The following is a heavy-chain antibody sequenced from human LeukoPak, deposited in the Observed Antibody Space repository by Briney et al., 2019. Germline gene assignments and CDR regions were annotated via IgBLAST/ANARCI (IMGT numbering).Heavy chain of an antibody. CDR2: INPNSGGT. J-gene: IGHJ3*02. CDR3: AREEYSYGWAFDI. Sequence: ASVKVSCKASGYTFTGYYMHWVRQAPGQGLEWMGWINPNSGGTNYAQKFQGRVTMTRDTSISTAYMELSRLRSDDTAVYYCAREEYSYGWAFDIWGQGTMVTVSS. CDR1: GYTFTGYY. D-gene: IGHD5-18*01. V-gene: IGHV1-2*02.